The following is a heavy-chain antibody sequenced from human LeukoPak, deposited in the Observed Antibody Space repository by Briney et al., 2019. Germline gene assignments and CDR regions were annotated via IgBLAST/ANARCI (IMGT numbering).Heavy chain of an antibody. Sequence: ASVKVSCKASGYTFTAYHIHWVRQAPGQGLEWMGWINPDSGGTKFAQNFQGWVTLTRDTSISAAYMELSRLRYDDTAVYYCAREGVTKAFDIWGQGTMVTVSS. CDR2: INPDSGGT. D-gene: IGHD2-8*01. CDR3: AREGVTKAFDI. J-gene: IGHJ3*02. V-gene: IGHV1-2*04. CDR1: GYTFTAYH.